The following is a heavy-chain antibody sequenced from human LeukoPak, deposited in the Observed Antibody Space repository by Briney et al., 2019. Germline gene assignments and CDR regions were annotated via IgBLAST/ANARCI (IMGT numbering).Heavy chain of an antibody. CDR1: GVSISSGGYH. V-gene: IGHV4-31*03. J-gene: IGHJ2*01. D-gene: IGHD3-22*01. Sequence: SQTLSLTCTVSGVSISSGGYHWSWIRQHPEKGLEWIGYIYYSGSTYYNPSLKSRVSISVDTSNNQFSLKLSSVTAADTAVYYCARAPHYFDSSGYTVEWYFDLWGRGTLVTVSS. CDR3: ARAPHYFDSSGYTVEWYFDL. CDR2: IYYSGST.